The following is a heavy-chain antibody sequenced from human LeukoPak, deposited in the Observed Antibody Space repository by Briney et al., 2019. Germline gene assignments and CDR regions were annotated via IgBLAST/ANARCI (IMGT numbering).Heavy chain of an antibody. D-gene: IGHD3-22*01. CDR1: GYTFTGYY. CDR3: ARDMDSSGQGVDP. CDR2: INPNSGGT. J-gene: IGHJ5*02. V-gene: IGHV1-2*02. Sequence: EASVKVSCKASGYTFTGYYMHWVRQAPGQGLEWMGWINPNSGGTNYAQKFQGRVTMTRDTSISTAYMELSRLRSDDTAVYYCARDMDSSGQGVDPWGQGTLVTVSS.